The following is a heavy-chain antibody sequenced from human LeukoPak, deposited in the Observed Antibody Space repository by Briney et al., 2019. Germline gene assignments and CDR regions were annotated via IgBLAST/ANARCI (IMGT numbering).Heavy chain of an antibody. CDR1: GGSISSGDYY. J-gene: IGHJ3*02. Sequence: SETLSLTCTVSGGSISSGDYYWSWIRQPPGKGLEWIGYIYYSGSTYYNPSLKSRVTISVDTSKNQFSLKLSSVTAADTAVYYCASYSSSGAFDIWGRGTMVTVSS. D-gene: IGHD6-19*01. CDR3: ASYSSSGAFDI. V-gene: IGHV4-30-4*08. CDR2: IYYSGST.